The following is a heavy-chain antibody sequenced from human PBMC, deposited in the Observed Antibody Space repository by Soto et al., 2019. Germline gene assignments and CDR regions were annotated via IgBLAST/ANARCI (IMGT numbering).Heavy chain of an antibody. CDR2: ISAYDGNT. D-gene: IGHD2-8*01. CDR1: GYTFTSHA. V-gene: IGHV1-18*01. J-gene: IGHJ1*01. Sequence: ASVKVSCKTSGYTFTSHAVHWVRQAPGQGLEWMGWISAYDGNTNYAQKLQGRVTMTTDTSTSTAYMELRSLRSDDTAVYYCARGRWSEYFQHWGQGTLVTVSS. CDR3: ARGRWSEYFQH.